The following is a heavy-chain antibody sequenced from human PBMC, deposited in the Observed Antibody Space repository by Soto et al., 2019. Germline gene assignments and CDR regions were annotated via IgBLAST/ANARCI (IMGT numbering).Heavy chain of an antibody. D-gene: IGHD3-10*01. CDR2: IIPIFGTA. Sequence: ASVKVSCKASGGTFSSYAISWVRQAPGQGLEWMGGIIPIFGTANYAQKFQGRVTITADESTSTAYMELSSLRSEDTAVYYCATQVRGVIIRTPDAFDIWGQGTMVTVSS. V-gene: IGHV1-69*13. J-gene: IGHJ3*02. CDR1: GGTFSSYA. CDR3: ATQVRGVIIRTPDAFDI.